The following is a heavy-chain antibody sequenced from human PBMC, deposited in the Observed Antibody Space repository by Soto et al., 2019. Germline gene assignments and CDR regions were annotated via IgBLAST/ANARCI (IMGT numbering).Heavy chain of an antibody. D-gene: IGHD3-10*01. Sequence: KTSETLYLTCTVSGGSISSGGYYWSWIRHHPGKGLEWIGYIYYSGSTYYNPSLKSRVTISVDTSKNQFSLKLSSVTDEDTAVYYCARDLLYYGSGSLFNRRAYYYYGMDVWGQGTTVTVSS. CDR2: IYYSGST. CDR1: GGSISSGGYY. J-gene: IGHJ6*02. V-gene: IGHV4-31*03. CDR3: ARDLLYYGSGSLFNRRAYYYYGMDV.